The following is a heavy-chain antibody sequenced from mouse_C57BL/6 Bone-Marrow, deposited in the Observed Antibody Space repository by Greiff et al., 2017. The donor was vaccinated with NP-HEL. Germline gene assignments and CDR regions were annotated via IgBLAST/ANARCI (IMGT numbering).Heavy chain of an antibody. V-gene: IGHV1-82*01. CDR3: ARGGYAY. J-gene: IGHJ3*01. CDR2: IYPGDGDT. D-gene: IGHD2-2*01. CDR1: GYAFSSSW. Sequence: VQLQESGPELVKPGASVKISCKASGYAFSSSWMNWVKQRPGKGLEWIGRIYPGDGDTNYNGKFKGKATLTADKSSSTAYMQLSSLTSEDSAVYFCARGGYAYWGQGTLVTVSA.